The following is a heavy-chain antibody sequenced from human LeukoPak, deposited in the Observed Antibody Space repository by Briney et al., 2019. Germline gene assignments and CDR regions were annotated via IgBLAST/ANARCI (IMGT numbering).Heavy chain of an antibody. CDR3: ARESPWGFHAFDV. CDR2: IGSTSSSI. V-gene: IGHV3-48*01. Sequence: LPGGSLRLSCAASGFGFINYNMNWVRQAPGKGLEWVSYIGSTSSSIRYADSVKGRFTISRDNAKSSLYLQMNSLRAEDAALYYCARESPWGFHAFDVWGQGTVVTVSS. CDR1: GFGFINYN. D-gene: IGHD7-27*01. J-gene: IGHJ3*01.